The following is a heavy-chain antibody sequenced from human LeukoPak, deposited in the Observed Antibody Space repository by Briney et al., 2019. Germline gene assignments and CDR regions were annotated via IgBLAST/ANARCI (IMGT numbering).Heavy chain of an antibody. D-gene: IGHD3-3*01. Sequence: SETLSLTCAVYGGSFSGYYWSWIRQPPGKGLERIGEMNHSGSTNYNPSLKSRVTISVDTSKNQFSLKLSSVTAADTAVYYCARGGGSYYDFWSGPRALDVWVKGTTVTVSS. V-gene: IGHV4-34*01. CDR1: GGSFSGYY. J-gene: IGHJ6*03. CDR2: MNHSGST. CDR3: ARGGGSYYDFWSGPRALDV.